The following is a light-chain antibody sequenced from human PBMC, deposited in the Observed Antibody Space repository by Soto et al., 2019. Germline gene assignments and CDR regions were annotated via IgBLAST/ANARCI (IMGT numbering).Light chain of an antibody. Sequence: QSALTQPASVSGSPGQSITISCTGTSSDVGGYNYVSWYQQHPSKAPKLMIYEVSNRPSGVSNRFSGSKSGNTASLTISGLQAEDEADYYCSSYTRSSTRVFGGGTKLPVL. CDR1: SSDVGGYNY. CDR3: SSYTRSSTRV. CDR2: EVS. J-gene: IGLJ3*02. V-gene: IGLV2-14*01.